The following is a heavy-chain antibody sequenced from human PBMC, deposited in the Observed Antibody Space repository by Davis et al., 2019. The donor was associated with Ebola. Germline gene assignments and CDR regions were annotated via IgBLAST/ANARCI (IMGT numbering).Heavy chain of an antibody. CDR1: RVTSTTNW. Sequence: HTGGSLRLSCAASRVTSTTNWIHWVRQAPGKGLVWVSRINPDGTKTGYADSVRGRFTISRDIAKNTLFLQMNSLRDEDMAVYYCARVQGPLFPSMEVWGTGTTVTVSS. V-gene: IGHV3-74*01. CDR3: ARVQGPLFPSMEV. J-gene: IGHJ6*04. CDR2: INPDGTKT.